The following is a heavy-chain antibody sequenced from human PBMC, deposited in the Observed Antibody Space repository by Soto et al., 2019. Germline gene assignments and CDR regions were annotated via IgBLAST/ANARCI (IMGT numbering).Heavy chain of an antibody. CDR2: ISWNSGSI. J-gene: IGHJ6*02. Sequence: GGSLRLSCAASGFTFDDYAMHWVRQAPGKGLEWVSGISWNSGSIGYADSVKGRFTISRDNAKNSLYLQMNSLRAEDTALYYCANEIVRYFEWSFYGRDVWGQGTTGTVS. CDR3: ANEIVRYFEWSFYGRDV. CDR1: GFTFDDYA. V-gene: IGHV3-9*01. D-gene: IGHD3-9*01.